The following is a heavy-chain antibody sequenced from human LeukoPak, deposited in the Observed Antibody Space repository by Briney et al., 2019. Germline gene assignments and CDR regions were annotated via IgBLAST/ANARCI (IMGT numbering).Heavy chain of an antibody. CDR3: AKGYYYGSGSYSPPFDY. D-gene: IGHD3-10*01. CDR2: ISGSGGST. Sequence: PGGSPRLSCAASGFTFSSYAMSWVRQAPGKGLEWVSAISGSGGSTYYADSVKGRFTISRDNSKNTLYLQMNSLRAEDTAVYYCAKGYYYGSGSYSPPFDYWGQGTLVTVSS. V-gene: IGHV3-23*01. CDR1: GFTFSSYA. J-gene: IGHJ4*02.